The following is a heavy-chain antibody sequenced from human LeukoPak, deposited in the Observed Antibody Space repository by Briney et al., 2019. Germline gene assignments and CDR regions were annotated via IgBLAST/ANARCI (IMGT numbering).Heavy chain of an antibody. V-gene: IGHV1-18*01. J-gene: IGHJ6*02. Sequence: GASLKVSCKASGCTFSTYGISWVRQAPGQGLEWIGWISGYNGNTKYVQELQDRITLTRDTSTTTVYMELTSLRSDDTAVYYSARDGMEDVRHSSNWLVRYNYYGMDVWGQGTTVTVSS. CDR3: ARDGMEDVRHSSNWLVRYNYYGMDV. CDR2: ISGYNGNT. CDR1: GCTFSTYG. D-gene: IGHD6-13*01.